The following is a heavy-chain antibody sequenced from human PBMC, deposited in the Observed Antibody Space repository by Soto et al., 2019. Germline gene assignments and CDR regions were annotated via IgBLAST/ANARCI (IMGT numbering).Heavy chain of an antibody. V-gene: IGHV1-69*02. D-gene: IGHD3-10*01. Sequence: SVKVSCKASGGTFSSYTISWVRQAPGQGLEWMGRIIPILGIANYAQKFQGRVTITADKSTSTAYMELSSLRSEDTAVYYCAHGSGSYYGTYYFDYWGQGTLVTVSS. CDR1: GGTFSSYT. CDR3: AHGSGSYYGTYYFDY. CDR2: IIPILGIA. J-gene: IGHJ4*02.